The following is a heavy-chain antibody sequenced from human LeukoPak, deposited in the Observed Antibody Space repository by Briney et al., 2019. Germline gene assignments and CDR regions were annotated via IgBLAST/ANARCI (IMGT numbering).Heavy chain of an antibody. CDR1: GGSINNYY. V-gene: IGHV4-59*01. D-gene: IGHD2/OR15-2a*01. CDR3: AKGGSTNFYYGDV. Sequence: SETLSLTCTVSGGSINNYYWNWIRQPPGKGLEWIGDIYDSGSTRYNTSLGSRVTISVDTSKNQFSLKLSSVTAADTAVYYCAKGGSTNFYYGDVWGQGTTVTVSS. J-gene: IGHJ6*02. CDR2: IYDSGST.